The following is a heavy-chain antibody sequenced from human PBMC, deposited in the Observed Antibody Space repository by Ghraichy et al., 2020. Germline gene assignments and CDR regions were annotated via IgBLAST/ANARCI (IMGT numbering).Heavy chain of an antibody. CDR2: IYYSWST. Sequence: SETLSLTCTVSGGSISSYYWSWIRQPPGKGLEWIGYIYYSWSTNYKPSLKSRVTISVDTSKNQFSLKLSSVTTADTAVYYCARIYGSESYFLAYWGQGPLVTVSS. CDR1: GGSISSYY. CDR3: ARIYGSESYFLAY. D-gene: IGHD3-10*01. J-gene: IGHJ4*02. V-gene: IGHV4-59*01.